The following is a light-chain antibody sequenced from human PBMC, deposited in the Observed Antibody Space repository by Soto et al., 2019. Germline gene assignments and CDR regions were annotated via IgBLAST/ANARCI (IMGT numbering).Light chain of an antibody. CDR1: SGDIGSYNR. CDR2: EFT. V-gene: IGLV2-14*01. J-gene: IGLJ1*01. CDR3: SSYTNINTRACV. Sequence: QSALTQPASVSGSPGQSISISCTGTSGDIGSYNRVSWYQQHPGKAPKLIIYEFTDRPSVVSNRFSGSKSGNTASLTISGLQAEDEAEYYCSSYTNINTRACVFGTGTKLTVL.